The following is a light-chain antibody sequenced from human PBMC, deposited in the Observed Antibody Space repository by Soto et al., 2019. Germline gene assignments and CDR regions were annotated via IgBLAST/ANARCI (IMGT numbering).Light chain of an antibody. CDR2: TAS. Sequence: DIQVTQSPSSLSASVGDRVTITCRASRSIRTYLNWYQQRPGKPPKFLIQTASTLQGGVPSRFSGSGSGTDFTLTISSLQPEDFATYYCQQTYSTFNSFGQGTKLEIK. V-gene: IGKV1-39*01. CDR1: RSIRTY. J-gene: IGKJ2*03. CDR3: QQTYSTFNS.